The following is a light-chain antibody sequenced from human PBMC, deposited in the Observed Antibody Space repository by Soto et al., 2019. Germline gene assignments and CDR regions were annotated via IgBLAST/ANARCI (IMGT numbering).Light chain of an antibody. V-gene: IGLV2-14*01. CDR3: SSYTSSSTLDVV. Sequence: QSALTQPASVSGSPVQSITISCTGTSSDVGGYNYVSWYQQHPGKAPKLIIYDVSNRPSGVSNRFSGSKSGNTASLTISGLQAEDEADYYCSSYTSSSTLDVVFGGGTKVTVL. CDR1: SSDVGGYNY. J-gene: IGLJ2*01. CDR2: DVS.